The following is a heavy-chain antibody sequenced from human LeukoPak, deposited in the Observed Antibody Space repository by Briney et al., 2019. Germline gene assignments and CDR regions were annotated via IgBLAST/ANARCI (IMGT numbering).Heavy chain of an antibody. Sequence: GSLRLSCAASGFNFANHGMSWVRQTPGKGLEWVSAISGGGDITYYAGSVTGRFTISRDNSKDTLFLQMHSLRPGDTAVYYCVREDTPATANYWGQGTLVTISS. CDR2: ISGGGDIT. CDR3: VREDTPATANY. J-gene: IGHJ4*02. D-gene: IGHD2-21*02. V-gene: IGHV3-23*01. CDR1: GFNFANHG.